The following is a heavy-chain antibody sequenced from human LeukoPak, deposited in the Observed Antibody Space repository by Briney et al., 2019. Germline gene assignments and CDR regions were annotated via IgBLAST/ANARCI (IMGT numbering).Heavy chain of an antibody. D-gene: IGHD3-22*01. CDR1: GFTFSSYS. J-gene: IGHJ4*02. Sequence: GGSLRLSCAASGFTFSSYSMNWVRQAPGKGLEWVSCISSSSTIYYADSVKGRLTISRDNAKNSLYLQMNSLRSEDTAVYYCARDTGGNYYDSSGYYHYFDYWGQGTLVTVSS. CDR3: ARDTGGNYYDSSGYYHYFDY. CDR2: ISSSSTI. V-gene: IGHV3-48*01.